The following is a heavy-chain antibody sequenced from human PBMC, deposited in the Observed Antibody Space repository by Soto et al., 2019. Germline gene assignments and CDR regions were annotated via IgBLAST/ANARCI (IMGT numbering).Heavy chain of an antibody. CDR2: INPNSGAT. V-gene: IGHV1-2*02. CDR3: ARRGGPILAHSP. D-gene: IGHD3-10*01. CDR1: GYTFTGYF. J-gene: IGHJ1*01. Sequence: ASVKVSCEASGYTFTGYFIHWVRQAPGQGLEWVGYINPNSGATKYAPRFQGRVTMTSDTSIRTAYMDLSNLRSDDTAVYYCARRGGPILAHSPRGPRTPVFVSS.